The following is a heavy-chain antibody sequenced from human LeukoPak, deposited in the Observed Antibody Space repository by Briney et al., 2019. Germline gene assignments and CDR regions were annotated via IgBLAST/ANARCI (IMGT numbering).Heavy chain of an antibody. J-gene: IGHJ3*02. Sequence: GGSLRLSCAASGFIFSSYSMNWVRQAPGKGLEWVSYISSSGSTIYYADSVKGRFTISRDNSKNTLFLQMNSLRTDDTAVYYCTTDRVAAAGTRDDAFDIWGQGTMVTVSS. D-gene: IGHD6-13*01. CDR2: ISSSGSTI. CDR3: TTDRVAAAGTRDDAFDI. CDR1: GFIFSSYS. V-gene: IGHV3-48*01.